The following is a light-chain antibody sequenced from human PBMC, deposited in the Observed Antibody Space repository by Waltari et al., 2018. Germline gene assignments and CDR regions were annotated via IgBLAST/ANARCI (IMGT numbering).Light chain of an antibody. CDR2: LGS. V-gene: IGKV2-28*01. CDR3: MQVLQTPYT. J-gene: IGKJ2*01. CDR1: QSLLHRTGYNY. Sequence: EIVMTQSPLSLAVTPGESASISCRSTQSLLHRTGYNYVDWYLQKPGQSPQLLIYLGSNRAPGVPDRFSGSGSGTDFTLHITRLEAEDVGVFYCMQVLQTPYTFGQGTKLEIK.